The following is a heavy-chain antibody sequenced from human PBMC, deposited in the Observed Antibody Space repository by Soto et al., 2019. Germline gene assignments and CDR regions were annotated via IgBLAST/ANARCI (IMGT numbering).Heavy chain of an antibody. CDR3: AKDSSGWYEGTNWFDP. J-gene: IGHJ5*02. D-gene: IGHD6-19*01. V-gene: IGHV3-9*01. CDR1: GFTFDAYP. CDR2: ISGNSGRI. Sequence: VQLVESGGGLVQPGSSLRLSCAASGFTFDAYPMHWVREAPGKGMEGVSGISGNSGRIGYADSVKGRFTISRDNAKNSLYLRMNSQRTEDTALYYCAKDSSGWYEGTNWFDPWGQGTLVTVSS.